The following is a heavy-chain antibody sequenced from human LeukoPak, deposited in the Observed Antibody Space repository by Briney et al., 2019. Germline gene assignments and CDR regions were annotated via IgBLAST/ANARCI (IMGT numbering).Heavy chain of an antibody. CDR3: ARRIWDAFDI. CDR2: IYSSGST. D-gene: IGHD3-16*01. V-gene: IGHV4-61*02. Sequence: SETLSLTCTVSGGSISSAGYYWSWIRQPAGKGLEWIGRIYSSGSTNYNPSLKSRVTLSVDTSKNQFSLKLSSVTAADTAMYYCARRIWDAFDIWGQGTMVTVSS. J-gene: IGHJ3*02. CDR1: GGSISSAGYY.